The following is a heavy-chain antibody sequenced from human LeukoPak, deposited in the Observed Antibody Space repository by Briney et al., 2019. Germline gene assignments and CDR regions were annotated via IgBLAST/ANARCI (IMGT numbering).Heavy chain of an antibody. CDR2: VIPIFGTA. CDR1: GGTVSSYA. CDR3: ARDNSFSSSGWFDP. V-gene: IGHV1-69*05. Sequence: SVKVSCKASGGTVSSYAISWVRQAPGQGLEWMGGVIPIFGTANYAQKFQGRVTITTDESTSTAYMELSSLRSEDTAVYYCARDNSFSSSGWFDPWGQGTLVTVSS. D-gene: IGHD6-6*01. J-gene: IGHJ5*02.